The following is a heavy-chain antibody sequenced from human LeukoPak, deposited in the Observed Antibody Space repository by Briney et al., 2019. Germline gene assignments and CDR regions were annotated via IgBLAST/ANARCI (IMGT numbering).Heavy chain of an antibody. J-gene: IGHJ6*03. CDR2: MNPNSGNT. CDR1: GYTFTSYD. Sequence: ASVKVSCKASGYTFTSYDINWVRQATGQGLEWMGWMNPNSGNTGYAQKFQGRVTMTRNTSISTAYMKLSSLRSEDTAVYYCARVRNEAVAGLLVYYYYYMDVWGKGTTVTISS. CDR3: ARVRNEAVAGLLVYYYYYMDV. V-gene: IGHV1-8*01. D-gene: IGHD6-19*01.